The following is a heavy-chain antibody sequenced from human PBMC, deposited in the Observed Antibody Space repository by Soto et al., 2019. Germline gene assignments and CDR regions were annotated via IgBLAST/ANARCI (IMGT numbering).Heavy chain of an antibody. D-gene: IGHD3-3*01. CDR3: ARDQPYYDFWSGYYIGYYSDY. Sequence: PGGSLRLSCAASGFTFSSYAMHWVRQAPGKGLEWVAVISYDGSNKYYADSVKGRFTISRDNSKNTLYLQMNSLRAEDTAVYYCARDQPYYDFWSGYYIGYYSDYWGQGTLVTVSS. V-gene: IGHV3-30-3*01. J-gene: IGHJ4*02. CDR2: ISYDGSNK. CDR1: GFTFSSYA.